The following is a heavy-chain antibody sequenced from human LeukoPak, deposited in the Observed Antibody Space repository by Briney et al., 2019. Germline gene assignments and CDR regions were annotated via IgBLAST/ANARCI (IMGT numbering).Heavy chain of an antibody. J-gene: IGHJ4*02. CDR3: AVFDSSGYSVDY. Sequence: GGSLRLSCAASGFTFSSYAMHWVRQAPGKGLEWVAVISYDGGNNYSAESVKGSFTISRDNSKNTLYLKMNSLRAEDTAVYYCAVFDSSGYSVDYWGQGTMVTVSS. D-gene: IGHD3-22*01. CDR1: GFTFSSYA. V-gene: IGHV3-30*04. CDR2: ISYDGGNN.